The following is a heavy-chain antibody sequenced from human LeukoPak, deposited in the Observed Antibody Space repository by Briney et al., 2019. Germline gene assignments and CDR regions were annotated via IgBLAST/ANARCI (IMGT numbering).Heavy chain of an antibody. CDR1: GFTFSSYS. V-gene: IGHV3-21*01. D-gene: IGHD6-19*01. CDR3: ARDPYSSGYDY. J-gene: IGHJ4*02. CDR2: ISSSSSYI. Sequence: GGSLRLSCAASGFTFSSYSMNWVREAPGKGLEGVSSISSSSSYIYYADSVKGRFTISRDNAKNSLYLQMNSLRAEDTAVYYCARDPYSSGYDYWGQGTLVTVSS.